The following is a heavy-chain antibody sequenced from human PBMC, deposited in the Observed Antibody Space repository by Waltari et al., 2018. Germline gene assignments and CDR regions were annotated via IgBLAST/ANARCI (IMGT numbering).Heavy chain of an antibody. CDR1: GGSISSSSYY. CDR2: IYSSGST. D-gene: IGHD2-8*01. Sequence: QLQLQESGPGLVKPSETLSLTCTVSGGSISSSSYYWGWIRQPPGKGLEWIGSIYSSGSTYSNPALKSRVTLSVDPSKNQFSLKLSSVTAADTAVYYCARHPAMTIMLWYFDLWGRGTLVTVSS. CDR3: ARHPAMTIMLWYFDL. V-gene: IGHV4-39*01. J-gene: IGHJ2*01.